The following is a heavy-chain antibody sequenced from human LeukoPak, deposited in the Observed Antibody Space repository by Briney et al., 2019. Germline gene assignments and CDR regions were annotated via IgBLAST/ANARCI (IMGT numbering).Heavy chain of an antibody. D-gene: IGHD5-12*01. J-gene: IGHJ4*02. CDR3: AREDKNSGPSDY. CDR2: INPNTGGT. CDR1: GYTFSGYY. Sequence: ASVKVSCKASGYTFSGYYIHWVRQAPGQGLEWMGWINPNTGGTKYAQRFQDRVTMTRDTSISTAYMEVSRLRYDDTAVYYCAREDKNSGPSDYWGQGTLVTVSS. V-gene: IGHV1-2*02.